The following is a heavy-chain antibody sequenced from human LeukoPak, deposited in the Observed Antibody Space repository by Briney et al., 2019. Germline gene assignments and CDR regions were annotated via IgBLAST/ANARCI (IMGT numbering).Heavy chain of an antibody. CDR3: ARAAVTIFGVATYYFDY. V-gene: IGHV3-23*01. Sequence: PGGSLRLSCAASGFTFSRHGMNWVRQAPGKGLEWVSGISGSGDTTYYADSVKGRFTISRDNSKNTVYLQMNSLRAEDTAVYYCARAAVTIFGVATYYFDYWGQGTLVTVSS. CDR1: GFTFSRHG. CDR2: ISGSGDTT. J-gene: IGHJ4*02. D-gene: IGHD3-3*01.